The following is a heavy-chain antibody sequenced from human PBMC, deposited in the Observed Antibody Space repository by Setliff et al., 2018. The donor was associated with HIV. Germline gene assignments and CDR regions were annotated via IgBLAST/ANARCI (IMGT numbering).Heavy chain of an antibody. J-gene: IGHJ4*02. V-gene: IGHV1-18*01. D-gene: IGHD1-26*01. Sequence: ASVKVSCKASGGTFSSYAISWVRQAPGQGLEWMGWISAYNGNTNYAQKLQGRVTMTRDTSSTTVYMELSRLSSDDTAVYYCARGWEGGMDYWGQGTLVTVSS. CDR2: ISAYNGNT. CDR1: GGTFSSYA. CDR3: ARGWEGGMDY.